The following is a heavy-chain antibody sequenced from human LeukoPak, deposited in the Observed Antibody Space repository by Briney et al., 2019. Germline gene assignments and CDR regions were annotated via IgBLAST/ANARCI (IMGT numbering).Heavy chain of an antibody. V-gene: IGHV4-34*01. CDR2: INHSGST. CDR3: ARDLPGRDWFDP. J-gene: IGHJ5*02. D-gene: IGHD1-26*01. CDR1: GGSFSGYY. Sequence: SETLSLTCAVYGGSFSGYYWSWIRQPPGKGLEWIGEINHSGSTNYNPSLKSRVTISVDTSKNQFSLKLSSVTAADTAVYYCARDLPGRDWFDPWGQGTLVTVSS.